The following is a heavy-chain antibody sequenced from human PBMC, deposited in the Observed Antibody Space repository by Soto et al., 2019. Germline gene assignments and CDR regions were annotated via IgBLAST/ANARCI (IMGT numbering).Heavy chain of an antibody. CDR2: IYYSGST. V-gene: IGHV4-31*03. Sequence: PSETLSLTCTVSGGPISSGGYYWSWIRQHPGKGLEWIGYIYYSGSTYYNPSLKSRVTISVDTSKNQFSLKLSSVTAADTAVYYCARGIAARPRYFDYWGQGTLVTVSS. CDR3: ARGIAARPRYFDY. D-gene: IGHD6-6*01. CDR1: GGPISSGGYY. J-gene: IGHJ4*02.